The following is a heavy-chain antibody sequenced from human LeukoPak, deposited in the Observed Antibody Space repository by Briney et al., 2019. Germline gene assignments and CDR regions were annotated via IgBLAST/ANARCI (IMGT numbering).Heavy chain of an antibody. Sequence: GGSLRLSCAASGFTFSSYSMNWVRQAPGKGLEWVSSISSSSSYIYYADSVKGRFTISRDNAKNSLYLQMNSLRAEDTAVYYCARAPYSSAPRYFDYWGQGTLVTVSS. V-gene: IGHV3-21*01. CDR1: GFTFSSYS. J-gene: IGHJ4*02. CDR2: ISSSSSYI. CDR3: ARAPYSSAPRYFDY. D-gene: IGHD6-19*01.